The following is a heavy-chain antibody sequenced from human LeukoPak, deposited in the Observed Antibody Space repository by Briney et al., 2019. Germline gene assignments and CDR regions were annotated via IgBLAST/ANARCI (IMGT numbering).Heavy chain of an antibody. J-gene: IGHJ4*02. D-gene: IGHD3-3*01. V-gene: IGHV3-23*01. CDR2: ISGSGGST. CDR1: GFTFSSYA. CDR3: AKDSAITIFGVVITHGEMDY. Sequence: GGSLRPSCAASGFTFSSYAMSWVRQAPGKGLEWVSAISGSGGSTYYADSVKGRFTISRDNSKNTLYLQMNSLRAEDTAVYYCAKDSAITIFGVVITHGEMDYWGQGTLVTVSS.